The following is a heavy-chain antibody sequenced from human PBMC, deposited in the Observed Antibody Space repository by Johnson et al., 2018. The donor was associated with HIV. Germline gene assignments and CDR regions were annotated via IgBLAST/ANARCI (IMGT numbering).Heavy chain of an antibody. D-gene: IGHD1-7*01. CDR2: ISYDGSNK. Sequence: QVQLVESGGGVVQPGRSLRLSCAASGFTFSSYAMHWVRQAPGKGLEWVAVISYDGSNKYQADSVKGRFTISRDNSKNTLYLQMDSLRAEDTAVYYCARDRDRLNWNYGALDIWGQGTMVTVSS. CDR3: ARDRDRLNWNYGALDI. CDR1: GFTFSSYA. V-gene: IGHV3-30*04. J-gene: IGHJ3*02.